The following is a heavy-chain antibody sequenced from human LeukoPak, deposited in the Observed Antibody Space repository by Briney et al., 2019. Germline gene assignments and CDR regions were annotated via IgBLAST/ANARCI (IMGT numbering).Heavy chain of an antibody. Sequence: GGSLRLSCSASGFTFSIYAMSWVRQAPGKGLEWVSAISGSGGTAYYADSVKGRFTISRDNSKNTLYLQMNSLRAEDTAVYYCAKKGYYDGSGYYMYYFDHWGQGTLVTVSS. CDR1: GFTFSIYA. CDR2: ISGSGGTA. V-gene: IGHV3-23*01. D-gene: IGHD3-22*01. CDR3: AKKGYYDGSGYYMYYFDH. J-gene: IGHJ4*02.